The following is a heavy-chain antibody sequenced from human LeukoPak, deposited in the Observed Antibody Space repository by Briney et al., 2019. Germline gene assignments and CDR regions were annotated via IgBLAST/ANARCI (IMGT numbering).Heavy chain of an antibody. V-gene: IGHV5-51*01. D-gene: IGHD4-17*01. CDR1: GYSFSSYW. CDR2: IYPGDSDT. Sequence: GESLKIYCKGPGYSFSSYWIGWVRQTPGKGLEWMGIIYPGDSDTRYSPSFQGQVTISADKSISTAYLQWSSPKASDTAMYYCARCYGDYFFDYWGQGTLVTVCS. CDR3: ARCYGDYFFDY. J-gene: IGHJ4*02.